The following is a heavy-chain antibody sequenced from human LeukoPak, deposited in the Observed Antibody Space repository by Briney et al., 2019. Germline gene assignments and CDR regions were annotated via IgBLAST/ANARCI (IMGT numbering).Heavy chain of an antibody. D-gene: IGHD1-7*01. CDR1: GGSISTSSYY. CDR2: INYSGST. J-gene: IGHJ5*02. V-gene: IGHV4-39*01. CDR3: ARRNWNYENWFDP. Sequence: SETLSLTCTVSGGSISTSSYYWGWIRQPPGKGLEWIGSINYSGSTFYNPSLKSRVTISVDTSKNQFSLRLSSMAAADTAGYYCARRNWNYENWFDPWGQGTLVTVSS.